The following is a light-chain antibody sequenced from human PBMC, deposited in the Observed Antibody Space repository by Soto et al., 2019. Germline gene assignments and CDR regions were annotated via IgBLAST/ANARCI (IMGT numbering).Light chain of an antibody. CDR2: ATS. Sequence: DLQMTQSPPSLYASVGDRVTITCRASTGINNYLAWFQQQPGTAPKPLIYATSTLHSGVPSRFTGSGSGTAFTLTSTSLQPGDFVTYYCQQYNSYPWTFGQGTKV. J-gene: IGKJ1*01. CDR1: TGINNY. CDR3: QQYNSYPWT. V-gene: IGKV1-16*01.